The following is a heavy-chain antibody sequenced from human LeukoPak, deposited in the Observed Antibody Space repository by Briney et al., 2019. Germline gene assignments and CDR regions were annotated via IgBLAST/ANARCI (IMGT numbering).Heavy chain of an antibody. CDR3: ARRYCSSTNCHFDY. J-gene: IGHJ4*02. CDR2: IWYDGSNK. CDR1: GFTFSSYG. D-gene: IGHD2-2*01. V-gene: IGHV3-33*01. Sequence: PGGSLRLSCAASGFTFSSYGMHWVRQAPGKGLEWVAVIWYDGSNKYYADSVKGRFTISRDNSKNTLHLQMNSLRAEGTAVYYCARRYCSSTNCHFDYWGQGTLVTVSS.